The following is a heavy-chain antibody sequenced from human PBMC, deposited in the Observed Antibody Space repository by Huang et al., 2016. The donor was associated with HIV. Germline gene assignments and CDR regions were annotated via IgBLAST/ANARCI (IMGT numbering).Heavy chain of an antibody. CDR2: VNHGGSV. Sequence: QVQLQQWGAGLLKPSETLSLTCGVSAESLRGYYWNWLRQSPEKGLEWIGEVNHGGSVKYNPSLESRVIISVDKSKKQFALKLTSVTAADTAVYYCATSSSGGGWYLDLWGRGTLVIVSS. V-gene: IGHV4-34*01. CDR1: AESLRGYY. D-gene: IGHD6-19*01. J-gene: IGHJ2*01. CDR3: ATSSSGGGWYLDL.